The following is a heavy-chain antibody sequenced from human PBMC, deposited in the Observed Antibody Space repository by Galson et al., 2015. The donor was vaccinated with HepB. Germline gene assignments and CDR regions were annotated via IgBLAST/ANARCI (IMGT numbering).Heavy chain of an antibody. CDR3: VGGGGNFDH. V-gene: IGHV3-7*03. CDR1: GFTFSSFG. Sequence: SLRLSCAASGFTFSSFGMNWVRQAPGKGPEWVANIKQDGSEKNYVDSVRGRFTISRDNADNSLYLQMNSLRAEDTAMYYCVGGGGNFDHWGQGTLVTVSS. D-gene: IGHD4-23*01. CDR2: IKQDGSEK. J-gene: IGHJ4*02.